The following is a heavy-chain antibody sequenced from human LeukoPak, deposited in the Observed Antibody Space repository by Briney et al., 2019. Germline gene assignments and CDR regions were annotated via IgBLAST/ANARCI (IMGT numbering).Heavy chain of an antibody. CDR2: MNPNSGNT. J-gene: IGHJ5*02. D-gene: IGHD6-19*01. V-gene: IGHV1-8*02. CDR1: GYTFTSYG. Sequence: GASVKVSCKASGYTFTSYGINWVRQATGQGLEWMGWMNPNSGNTGYAQKFQGRVTMTRNTSISTAYMELSSLRSEDTAVYYCARRPEIYSSGPPDPWGQGTLVTVSS. CDR3: ARRPEIYSSGPPDP.